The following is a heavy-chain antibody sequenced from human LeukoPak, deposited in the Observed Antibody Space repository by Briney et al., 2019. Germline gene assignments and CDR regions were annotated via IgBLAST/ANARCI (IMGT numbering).Heavy chain of an antibody. Sequence: PSETLSLTCAVYGGSFSGYYWSWIRQPPGKGLEWIGEINHSGSTNYNPSLKSRVTISVDTSKNQFSLKLSSVTAADTAVYYCARDRRRATQYCSGGSCYSFGQNYYYYYGMDVWGQGTTVTVSS. D-gene: IGHD2-15*01. V-gene: IGHV4-34*01. CDR3: ARDRRRATQYCSGGSCYSFGQNYYYYYGMDV. J-gene: IGHJ6*02. CDR2: INHSGST. CDR1: GGSFSGYY.